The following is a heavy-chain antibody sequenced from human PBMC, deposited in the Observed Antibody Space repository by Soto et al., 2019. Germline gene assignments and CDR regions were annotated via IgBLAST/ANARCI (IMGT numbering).Heavy chain of an antibody. CDR3: ATVIVSTIRLDY. J-gene: IGHJ4*02. Sequence: QVQLVQSGAEVKKPGASVKVSCKVSGYKLNDLSIHWVRQAPGKGLEWMGGSDPADGETIYAQKFQGRVTMTEATSTDTAYMELSSLRSEDTAVYYCATVIVSTIRLDYWGQGTLVTVSS. CDR2: SDPADGET. D-gene: IGHD5-12*01. CDR1: GYKLNDLS. V-gene: IGHV1-24*01.